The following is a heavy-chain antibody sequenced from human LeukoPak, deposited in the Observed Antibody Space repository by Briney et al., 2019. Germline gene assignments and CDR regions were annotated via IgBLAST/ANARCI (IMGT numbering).Heavy chain of an antibody. CDR2: INTNNGNT. J-gene: IGHJ4*02. CDR1: GYTFTNYA. CDR3: AREREETYGSGSYTFDH. D-gene: IGHD3-10*01. V-gene: IGHV1-18*01. Sequence: ASVKVSCKASGYTFTNYAFSWVRQAPGQGLEWMGWINTNNGNTNYVKRLQGRVTMTTDTSTTTAYMELRSLIPDDTAVYYCAREREETYGSGSYTFDHWGQGTLVTVSS.